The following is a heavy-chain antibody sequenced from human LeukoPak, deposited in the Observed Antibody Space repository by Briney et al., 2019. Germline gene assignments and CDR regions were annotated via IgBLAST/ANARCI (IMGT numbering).Heavy chain of an antibody. CDR3: ARVEVPAARDYYYMDV. V-gene: IGHV4-61*02. J-gene: IGHJ6*03. CDR1: GGSISSGDYY. D-gene: IGHD2-2*01. CDR2: IYTSGST. Sequence: SETLSLTCTVSGGSISSGDYYWSWIRQPAGKGLEWIGRIYTSGSTNYNPSLKSRVTISVDTSKNQFSLKLSSVTAADTAVYYCARVEVPAARDYYYMDVWGKGTTVTVSS.